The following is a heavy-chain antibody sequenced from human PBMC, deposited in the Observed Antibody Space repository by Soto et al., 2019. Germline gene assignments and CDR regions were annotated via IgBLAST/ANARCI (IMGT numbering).Heavy chain of an antibody. V-gene: IGHV3-21*01. D-gene: IGHD2-15*01. CDR2: FSSRGYI. CDR1: GCNLDRYP. J-gene: IGHJ6*02. Sequence: GGTRRFPCIAGGCNLDRYPFNRVRHAPGKQLEWLSSFSSRGYIFSTDSVRGRFTISRDSAKNSVYLQINSLRAEDTAVYFCARDCSGGSRYPGMDVWGQGATVTVSS. CDR3: ARDCSGGSRYPGMDV.